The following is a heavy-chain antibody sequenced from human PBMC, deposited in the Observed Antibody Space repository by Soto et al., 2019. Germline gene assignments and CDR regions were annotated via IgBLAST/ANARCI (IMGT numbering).Heavy chain of an antibody. D-gene: IGHD6-13*01. CDR1: GGTFSSYA. J-gene: IGHJ4*03. CDR2: IIPIFGTA. Sequence: SVKLSCKASGGTFSSYAISWVRQAPGQGLEWMGGIIPIFGTANYAQKFQGRVTITADESTSTAYMELSSLRSEDTAVYYCASASSYRSSWSMGRRCRETWGKGTRVSVSS. V-gene: IGHV1-69*13. CDR3: ASASSYRSSWSMGRRCRET.